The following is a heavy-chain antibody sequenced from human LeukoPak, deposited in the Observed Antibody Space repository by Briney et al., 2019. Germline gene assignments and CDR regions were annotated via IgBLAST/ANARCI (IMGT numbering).Heavy chain of an antibody. CDR2: IKQDGSEK. Sequence: GGSLRLSCTASGFTFSTYWMTWVRQAPGKGLEWVANIKQDGSEKYYVDSVKGRLTISRDNTKNSVYLQMNSLRAEDTAVYYCAIFHDYWGQGTLVTVSS. J-gene: IGHJ4*02. V-gene: IGHV3-7*01. D-gene: IGHD2/OR15-2a*01. CDR1: GFTFSTYW. CDR3: AIFHDY.